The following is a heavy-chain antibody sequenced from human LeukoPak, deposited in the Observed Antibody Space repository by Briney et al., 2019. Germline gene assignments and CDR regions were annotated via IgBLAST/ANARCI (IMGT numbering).Heavy chain of an antibody. Sequence: GGSLRLSCAASRFPFSSYGMSWVRQVPGQGLEWVSGITGSTRSTYYADSVKGRFTISRDNSRNTLYLQMNSLTADDTAIYYCAKDQLNRFCSGGSCSITHDSWGQGTLVTVSS. CDR3: AKDQLNRFCSGGSCSITHDS. V-gene: IGHV3-23*01. CDR1: RFPFSSYG. CDR2: ITGSTRST. J-gene: IGHJ4*02. D-gene: IGHD2-15*01.